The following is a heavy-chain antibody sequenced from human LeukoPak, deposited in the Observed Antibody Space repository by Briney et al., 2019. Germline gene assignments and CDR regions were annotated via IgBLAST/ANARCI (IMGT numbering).Heavy chain of an antibody. Sequence: SVKVSRKASGCTFTSYAISWVRQAPGQGLEWMGRITTILGIGKYEQEFLGRVSITSDKTTSTTYLELSSMRSEETAVYYCAGAAVEYYYDSSGNYYFDYWGQGTLVTVSS. CDR3: AGAAVEYYYDSSGNYYFDY. D-gene: IGHD3-22*01. CDR1: GCTFTSYA. V-gene: IGHV1-69*04. CDR2: ITTILGIG. J-gene: IGHJ4*02.